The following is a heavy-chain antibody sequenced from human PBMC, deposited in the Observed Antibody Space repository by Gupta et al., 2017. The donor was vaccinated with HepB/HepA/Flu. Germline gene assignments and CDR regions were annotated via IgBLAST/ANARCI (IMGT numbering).Heavy chain of an antibody. Sequence: QVQLQQWGAGLLKPSETLSLTCAVYGGSFSGYYWSWIRQPPGKGLEWIGEINQSGSPNYNPSLKSRVTRAVDTSKNQFSLKLSSVTAADTAGYDCARERGVDYYGMDVWGQGPTGTV. CDR2: INQSGSP. J-gene: IGHJ6*02. CDR1: GGSFSGYY. V-gene: IGHV4-34*01. D-gene: IGHD3-10*01. CDR3: ARERGVDYYGMDV.